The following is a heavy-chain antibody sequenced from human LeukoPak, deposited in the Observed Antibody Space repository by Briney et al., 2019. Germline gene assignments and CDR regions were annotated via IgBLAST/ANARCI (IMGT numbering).Heavy chain of an antibody. V-gene: IGHV3-30*03. J-gene: IGHJ4*02. CDR1: GFTFSRFG. CDR3: ARGGSGYYDSSGYYHD. Sequence: PGGSLRLSCAASGFTFSRFGMHWVRQAPGKGLEWVAVISYDGSNKYADSVKGRFTISRDNSKNTLYLQMNSLRAEDTAVYYCARGGSGYYDSSGYYHDWGQGTLVTVSS. CDR2: ISYDGSNK. D-gene: IGHD3-22*01.